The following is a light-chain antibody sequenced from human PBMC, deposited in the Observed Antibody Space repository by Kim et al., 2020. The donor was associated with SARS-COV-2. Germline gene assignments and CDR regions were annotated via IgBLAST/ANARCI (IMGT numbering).Light chain of an antibody. J-gene: IGLJ2*01. CDR2: RNI. CDR3: QVWDSGVV. Sequence: SYELTHPLSMSVALGQTARITCGGNNIGSKNVHWYQQRPGQAPVLVIHRNINRPSGIPERFSGSNSGNTATLTISRAQAGDEADYYCQVWDSGVVFGGGTQLTVL. V-gene: IGLV3-9*01. CDR1: NIGSKN.